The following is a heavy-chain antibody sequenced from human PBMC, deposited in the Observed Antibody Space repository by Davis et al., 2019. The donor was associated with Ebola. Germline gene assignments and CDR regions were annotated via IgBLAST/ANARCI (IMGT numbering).Heavy chain of an antibody. J-gene: IGHJ4*02. D-gene: IGHD4-17*01. V-gene: IGHV1-18*01. Sequence: ASVKVSCKASGYTFTSYGISWVRQAPGQGLEWMGWISAYNGNTNYAQKLQGRVTMTTDTSTSTAYMELRSLRSEDTAVYYCARGSYGDLSYYFDYWGQGTLVTVSS. CDR3: ARGSYGDLSYYFDY. CDR1: GYTFTSYG. CDR2: ISAYNGNT.